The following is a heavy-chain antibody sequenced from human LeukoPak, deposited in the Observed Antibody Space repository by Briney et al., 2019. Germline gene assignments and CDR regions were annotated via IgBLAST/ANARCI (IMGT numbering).Heavy chain of an antibody. D-gene: IGHD3-16*01. V-gene: IGHV4-59*01. CDR3: ARELDGGTLSALDI. CDR2: IYYSGST. Sequence: SETLSLTCTVSGGSISSYYWSWIRQPPGKGLEWIGCIYYSGSTNYNPSLKSRVTISVDTSKNQFSLKLSSVTAADTAVYYCARELDGGTLSALDIWGHGTLVTVSS. J-gene: IGHJ2*01. CDR1: GGSISSYY.